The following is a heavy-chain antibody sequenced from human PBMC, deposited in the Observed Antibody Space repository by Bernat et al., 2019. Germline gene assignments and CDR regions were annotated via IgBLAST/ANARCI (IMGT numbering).Heavy chain of an antibody. J-gene: IGHJ4*02. CDR1: GYTFTNYW. D-gene: IGHD4-17*01. V-gene: IGHV5-51*01. CDR3: ARQNRNDYGRMLDY. Sequence: EVQLVQSGAEVKKPGESLKISCQGSGYTFTNYWIAWVRQMPGKGLEWMGIIYPGDSDTRYNPSFQGQVTISADKSINTAYLQWSSLKASDTATFYCARQNRNDYGRMLDYWGQGTPVTVSS. CDR2: IYPGDSDT.